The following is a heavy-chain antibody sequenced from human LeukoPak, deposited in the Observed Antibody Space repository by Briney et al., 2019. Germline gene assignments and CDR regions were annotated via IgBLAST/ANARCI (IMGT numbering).Heavy chain of an antibody. V-gene: IGHV3-23*01. J-gene: IGHJ5*02. D-gene: IGHD5-18*01. CDR2: ISGSGGST. CDR3: ARDSAATAILAFNWFDP. CDR1: GFTFNSRA. Sequence: GGSLRLSCAASGFTFNSRAMSWVRQAPGKGLEWVSAISGSGGSTYYADSVKGRFTISRDNAKNSLYLQMNSLRAEDTAVYYCARDSAATAILAFNWFDPWGQGTLVTVSS.